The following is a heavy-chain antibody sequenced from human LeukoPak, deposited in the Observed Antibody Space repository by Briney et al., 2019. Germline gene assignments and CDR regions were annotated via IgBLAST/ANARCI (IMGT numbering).Heavy chain of an antibody. CDR3: ARTLSDNSGNDY. D-gene: IGHD3-22*01. Sequence: SETLSLTCSVSGGSISTYYWSWIRQPPGKGLEWIGYIYYSGSTNYNPSLRSRVTISVETSKNQFSLKLSSVTAADTAVYYCARTLSDNSGNDYWGQGTLVTVSS. V-gene: IGHV4-59*08. J-gene: IGHJ4*02. CDR1: GGSISTYY. CDR2: IYYSGST.